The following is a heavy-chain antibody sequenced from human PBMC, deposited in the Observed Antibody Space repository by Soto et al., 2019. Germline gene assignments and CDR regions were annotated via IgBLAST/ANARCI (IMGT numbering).Heavy chain of an antibody. V-gene: IGHV3-74*01. CDR1: GFTFTHYR. D-gene: IGHD1-7*01. J-gene: IGHJ4*02. CDR2: VNGDGSST. CDR3: ARAGDWNYVYDF. Sequence: EVQLVESGGGLVQPGGSLRLSCAASGFTFTHYRIHWVRQAPGKGLVWVSRVNGDGSSTNYADSVKGRFTISRDNARNTGYLQMNSLRAEDTAVYYCARAGDWNYVYDFWGQGTLVTVSS.